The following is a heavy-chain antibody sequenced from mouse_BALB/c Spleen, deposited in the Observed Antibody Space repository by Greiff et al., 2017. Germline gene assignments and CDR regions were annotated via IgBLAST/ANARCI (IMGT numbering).Heavy chain of an antibody. V-gene: IGHV7-3*02. CDR1: GFTFTDYY. Sequence: EVKLVESGGGLVQPGGSLRFSCATSGFTFTDYYMSWVRQPPGKALEWLGFIRNKANGYTTEYSASVKGRFTISRDNSQSILYLQMNTLRAEDSATYYYEREGSYDVQAMDYWGQGTSVTVSS. CDR3: EREGSYDVQAMDY. D-gene: IGHD2-14*01. J-gene: IGHJ4*01. CDR2: IRNKANGYTT.